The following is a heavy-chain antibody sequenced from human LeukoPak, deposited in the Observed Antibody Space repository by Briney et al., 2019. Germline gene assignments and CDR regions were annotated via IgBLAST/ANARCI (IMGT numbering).Heavy chain of an antibody. D-gene: IGHD6-19*01. CDR1: GFTFSDYC. Sequence: GGSLRLSCAASGFTFSDYCMSWVRQAPGKGLEWVANIKQHGTKIYYVDSVKGRFTISRDNAKNSLSLQMNSLRAEDTAVYYCARRASDYSSGWYFDWYFDLWGRGTLVTVSS. J-gene: IGHJ2*01. V-gene: IGHV3-7*01. CDR3: ARRASDYSSGWYFDWYFDL. CDR2: IKQHGTKI.